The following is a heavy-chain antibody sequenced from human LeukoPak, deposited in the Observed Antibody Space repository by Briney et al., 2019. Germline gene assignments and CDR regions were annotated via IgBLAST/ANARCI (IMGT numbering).Heavy chain of an antibody. CDR3: VKDSETKTYQLLLYGYYFDY. V-gene: IGHV3-30-3*01. CDR1: GFTFSNYA. J-gene: IGHJ4*02. Sequence: PGRSLRLSCAATGFTFSNYAIHWGRQAPGKGLEWVAFISDDGSRQHYADSVKGRFTISRDNSKNTLNLQMNSLRAEDTAVYYCVKDSETKTYQLLLYGYYFDYWGQGTLVTVSS. CDR2: ISDDGSRQ. D-gene: IGHD2-2*01.